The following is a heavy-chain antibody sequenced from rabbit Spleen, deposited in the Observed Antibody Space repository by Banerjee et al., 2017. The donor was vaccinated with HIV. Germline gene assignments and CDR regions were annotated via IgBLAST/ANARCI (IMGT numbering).Heavy chain of an antibody. CDR1: GFSFSGSYW. J-gene: IGHJ2*01. CDR2: IYAGYSGST. CDR3: ARDRGSGWGDAFDP. V-gene: IGHV1S40*01. D-gene: IGHD4-1*01. Sequence: QSLEESGGDLVKPGASLTLTCTASGFSFSGSYWICWVRQAPGKGLEWIACIYAGYSGSTYYASWARGRFTISKTSSTTVTLQMTGLTAADTATYFCARDRGSGWGDAFDPWGPGTLVTVS.